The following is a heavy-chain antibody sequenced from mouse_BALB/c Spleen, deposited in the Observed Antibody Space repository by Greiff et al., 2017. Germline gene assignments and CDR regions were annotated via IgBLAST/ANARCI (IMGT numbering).Heavy chain of an antibody. V-gene: IGHV2-6-7*01. CDR1: GFSLTGYG. D-gene: IGHD2-3*01. Sequence: VKLQESGPGLVAPSQSLSITCTVSGFSLTGYGVNWVRQPPGKGLEWLGMIWGDGSTDYNSALKSRLSISKDNSKSQVFLKMNSLQTDDTARYYSARGGDGYHYAMDYWGQGTSVTVSS. CDR3: ARGGDGYHYAMDY. CDR2: IWGDGST. J-gene: IGHJ4*01.